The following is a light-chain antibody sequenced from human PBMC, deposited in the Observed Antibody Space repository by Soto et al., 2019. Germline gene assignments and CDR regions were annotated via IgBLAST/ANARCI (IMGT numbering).Light chain of an antibody. V-gene: IGKV3-20*01. CDR3: QQFSSYPLT. Sequence: EFVLTQSPGTLSLSPGERATLSCRASQTVRNNYLAWYQQKPGQAPRLLIYDASSRATGIPARFSGGGSGTDFTLTISILEPEEFAVYYCQQFSSYPLTFGQGTPVEIK. J-gene: IGKJ4*01. CDR2: DAS. CDR1: QTVRNNY.